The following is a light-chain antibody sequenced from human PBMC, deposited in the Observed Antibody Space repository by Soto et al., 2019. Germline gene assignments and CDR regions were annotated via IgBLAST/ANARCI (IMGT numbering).Light chain of an antibody. V-gene: IGLV2-14*01. J-gene: IGLJ1*01. Sequence: SAVSQPASVSGSPGRSITFSCTGTSSDVGGYNYVSWYQQHPVKAPKLMIYDVTNRPSGVSDRFSGSKSGNTASLTISGLQAEDEADYYCSSYTSSSAPYVFGTGTKVTAL. CDR2: DVT. CDR1: SSDVGGYNY. CDR3: SSYTSSSAPYV.